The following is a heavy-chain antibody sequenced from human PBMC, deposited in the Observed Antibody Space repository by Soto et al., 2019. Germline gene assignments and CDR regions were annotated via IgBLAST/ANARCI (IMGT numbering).Heavy chain of an antibody. J-gene: IGHJ5*02. CDR2: IYYSGST. Sequence: SETLSLTCTVSGGSISSSSYYWGWIRRPPGKGLEWIGSIYYSGSTYYNPSLKSRVTISVDTSKNQFSLKLSSVTAADTAVYYCARHYDILTGYYWAWFDPWGQGTLVTV. CDR1: GGSISSSSYY. D-gene: IGHD3-9*01. V-gene: IGHV4-39*01. CDR3: ARHYDILTGYYWAWFDP.